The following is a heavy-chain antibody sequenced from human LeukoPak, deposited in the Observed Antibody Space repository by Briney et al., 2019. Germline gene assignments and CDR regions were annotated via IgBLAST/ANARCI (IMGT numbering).Heavy chain of an antibody. CDR2: IYHSGST. CDR1: GGSISSSNW. CDR3: VRDTRGGSHYYGMDV. J-gene: IGHJ6*02. Sequence: SETLSLTCAVSGGSISSSNWWSWVRQPPGKGLEWIGEIYHSGSTNYNPSLKSRVTISVDKSKNQFSLKLSSVTAADTAVYYCVRDTRGGSHYYGMDVWGQGTTVTVSS. D-gene: IGHD2-15*01. V-gene: IGHV4-4*02.